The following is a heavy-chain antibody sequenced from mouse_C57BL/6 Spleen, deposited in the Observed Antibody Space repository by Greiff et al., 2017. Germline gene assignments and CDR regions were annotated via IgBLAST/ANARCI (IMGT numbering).Heavy chain of an antibody. CDR2: IDPENGDT. CDR3: TSGYYGYSLAMDY. CDR1: GFTINDDY. J-gene: IGHJ4*01. Sequence: VQLQQSGAELVRPGASVKLSCTASGFTINDDYMHWVKQRPEQGLEWIGWIDPENGDTEYASKFQGKATITADTSSNTAYLQLSSLTSEDTAVYYCTSGYYGYSLAMDYWGQGTSVTVSS. V-gene: IGHV14-4*01. D-gene: IGHD2-2*01.